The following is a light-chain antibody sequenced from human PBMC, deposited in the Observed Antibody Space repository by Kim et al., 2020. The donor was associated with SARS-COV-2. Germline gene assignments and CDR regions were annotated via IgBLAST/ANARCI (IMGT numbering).Light chain of an antibody. J-gene: IGKJ2*01. V-gene: IGKV3-15*01. CDR2: GAS. CDR1: QSVSTN. Sequence: LSVSPGERATLSCRASQSVSTNLAWYQQKPGQAPRLLIYGASTRATGIPARFSGSGSGTEFTLTIGSLQSEDFAIYYCQQYNNWPYTFGQGTKLEI. CDR3: QQYNNWPYT.